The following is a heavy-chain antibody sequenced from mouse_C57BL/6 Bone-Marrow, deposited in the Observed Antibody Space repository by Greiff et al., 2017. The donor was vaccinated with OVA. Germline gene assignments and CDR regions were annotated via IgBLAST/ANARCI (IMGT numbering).Heavy chain of an antibody. CDR1: GFTFSDYG. J-gene: IGHJ1*03. CDR2: ISSGSSTI. V-gene: IGHV5-17*01. CDR3: ARLVIMIGGYFDV. D-gene: IGHD2-4*01. Sequence: DVQLVESGGGLVKPGGSLKLSCAASGFTFSDYGMHWVRQAPEKGLEWVAYISSGSSTIYYADTVKGRFTISRDNAKNTLFLQMTSLRSEDTAMYYCARLVIMIGGYFDVWGTGTTVTVSS.